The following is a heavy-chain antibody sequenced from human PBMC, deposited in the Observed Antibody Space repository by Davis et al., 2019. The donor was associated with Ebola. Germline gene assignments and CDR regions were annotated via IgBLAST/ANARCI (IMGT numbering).Heavy chain of an antibody. CDR2: ISYDGSNK. CDR3: AKERMTYQLLSNWFDP. Sequence: GGSLRLSCAASGFTFSSYAMHWVRQAPGKGLEWVAVISYDGSNKYYADSVKGRFTISRDNSKNTLYLQMNSLRAEDTAVYYCAKERMTYQLLSNWFDPWGQGTLVTVSS. V-gene: IGHV3-30*04. D-gene: IGHD2-2*01. CDR1: GFTFSSYA. J-gene: IGHJ5*02.